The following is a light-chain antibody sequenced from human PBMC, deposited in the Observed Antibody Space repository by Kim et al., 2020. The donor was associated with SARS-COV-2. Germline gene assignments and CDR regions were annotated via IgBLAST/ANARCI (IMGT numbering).Light chain of an antibody. CDR3: AAWHDNVNVVV. V-gene: IGLV1-44*01. CDR1: SSNIGSNT. J-gene: IGLJ2*01. Sequence: ELTQPPSASGTPGQRVTISCSGSSSNIGSNTVNWYQQLPGTAPKLLIYKNDQRPSGVPDRFSGSKSGTSASLAISGLQSEDEGDYYCAAWHDNVNVVVFGGGTQLTVL. CDR2: KND.